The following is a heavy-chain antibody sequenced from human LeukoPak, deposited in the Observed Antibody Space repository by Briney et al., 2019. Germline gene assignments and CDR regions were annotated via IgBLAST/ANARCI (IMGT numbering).Heavy chain of an antibody. Sequence: SETLSLTCTVSGGSISSGSYYWSWIRQPAGKGLEWIGRIYTSGSTNYNPSLKSRVTISVDTSKNQFSLKLSSVTAADTAVYYCARGQSPDWLFLDAFDIWGQGTMVTVSS. CDR3: ARGQSPDWLFLDAFDI. V-gene: IGHV4-61*02. D-gene: IGHD3-9*01. CDR2: IYTSGST. J-gene: IGHJ3*02. CDR1: GGSISSGSYY.